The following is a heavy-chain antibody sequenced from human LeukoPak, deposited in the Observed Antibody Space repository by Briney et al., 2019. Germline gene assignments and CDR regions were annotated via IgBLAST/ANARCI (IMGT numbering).Heavy chain of an antibody. CDR2: ISSGSSYI. Sequence: PGGSLRLSCTASRFTFNNYGMTWVRQAPGKGLEWVSSISSGSSYIYYADSVKGRFTISRDNAKNSLYLQMNSLRAEDTAVYFCARGGGLDVWGQGATVTVSS. D-gene: IGHD3-16*01. V-gene: IGHV3-21*01. J-gene: IGHJ6*02. CDR1: RFTFNNYG. CDR3: ARGGGLDV.